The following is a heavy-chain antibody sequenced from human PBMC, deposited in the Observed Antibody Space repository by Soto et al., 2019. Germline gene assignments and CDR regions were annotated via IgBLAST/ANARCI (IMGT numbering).Heavy chain of an antibody. CDR2: INHSGST. Sequence: PSETLSLTCAVYGGSFSGYYWSWIRQPPGKGLGWIGEINHSGSTNYNPSLKSRVTISVDTSKNQFSLKLSSVTAADTAVYYCARSVAGTVIIYYYGMDVWGQGTTVTVSS. CDR3: ARSVAGTVIIYYYGMDV. J-gene: IGHJ6*02. CDR1: GGSFSGYY. V-gene: IGHV4-34*01. D-gene: IGHD6-13*01.